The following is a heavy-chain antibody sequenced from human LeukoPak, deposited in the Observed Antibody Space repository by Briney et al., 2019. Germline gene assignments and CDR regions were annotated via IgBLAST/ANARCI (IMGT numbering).Heavy chain of an antibody. Sequence: LXXXXSXYSISXXXYWGWXRXXPXKXLEXIGXIYQSGSTYYNPSLMSRVTISVDTSKNQFSLKLSSVTAADTAVYYCARVVTWGTYWGKGYFDYWGQGTLVTVSS. J-gene: IGHJ4*02. CDR3: ARVVTWGTYWGKGYFDY. V-gene: IGHV4-38-2*02. D-gene: IGHD3-16*01. CDR2: IYQSGST. CDR1: XYSISXXXY.